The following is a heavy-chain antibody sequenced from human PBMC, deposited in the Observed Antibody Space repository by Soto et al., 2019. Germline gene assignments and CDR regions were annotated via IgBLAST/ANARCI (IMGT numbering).Heavy chain of an antibody. CDR2: ISAYNGNK. V-gene: IGHV1-18*01. J-gene: IGHJ5*02. Sequence: GASVKVSCKSSGYTFTSYGISWVRQAPGQGLEWMGWISAYNGNKNYAQKLQGRVTITTDTSTSTAYMELRSLRSDDTAVYYCARSVVVITSWFDHWGQGTLLTVSS. D-gene: IGHD3-22*01. CDR3: ARSVVVITSWFDH. CDR1: GYTFTSYG.